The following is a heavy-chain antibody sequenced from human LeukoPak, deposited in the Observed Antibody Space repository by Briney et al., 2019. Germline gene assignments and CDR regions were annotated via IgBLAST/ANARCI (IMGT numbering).Heavy chain of an antibody. D-gene: IGHD2-15*01. CDR1: GFTFSSSA. CDR3: AKQLGYCSDGSCYFPY. V-gene: IGHV3-23*01. J-gene: IGHJ4*02. Sequence: GGSLRLSCAASGFTFSSSAMSWVRQAPGKGLEWVSAISNNGGYTYYADSVQGRFTISRDNSKSTLCLQMNSLRTEDTAAYYCAKQLGYCSDGSCYFPYWGQGTLVTVSS. CDR2: ISNNGGYT.